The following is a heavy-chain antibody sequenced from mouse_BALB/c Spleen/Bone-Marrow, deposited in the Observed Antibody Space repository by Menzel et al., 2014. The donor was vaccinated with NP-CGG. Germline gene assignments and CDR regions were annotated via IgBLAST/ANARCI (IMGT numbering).Heavy chain of an antibody. Sequence: VQLQQSGAELVKPGASVKLSCTASGFNIKDTYMHWVKQRPEQGLEWIGRVDPANGSTKYDPKFQGKATITADTSPNTAYLQLSSLTSEDTAVYYCARYRLGTYFDYWGQGTTLTVSS. CDR3: ARYRLGTYFDY. V-gene: IGHV14-3*02. J-gene: IGHJ2*01. CDR1: GFNIKDTY. D-gene: IGHD2-14*01. CDR2: VDPANGST.